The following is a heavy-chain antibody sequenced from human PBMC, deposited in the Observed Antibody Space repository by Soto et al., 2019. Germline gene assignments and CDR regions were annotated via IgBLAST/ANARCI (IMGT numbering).Heavy chain of an antibody. D-gene: IGHD2-2*01. CDR1: GGTLSNYA. J-gene: IGHJ6*02. V-gene: IGHV1-69*01. Sequence: QVQLVQSGAEVKKPGSSVKVSCTASGGTLSNYALSWVRQAPGQGLEWMGGIIPSFGTANYAQKLQGRVTITADESTGTGYMELSSLRSEDTAVYYCARNHGSLVPAATGGYFYYGLDVWGQGTTVIVSS. CDR3: ARNHGSLVPAATGGYFYYGLDV. CDR2: IIPSFGTA.